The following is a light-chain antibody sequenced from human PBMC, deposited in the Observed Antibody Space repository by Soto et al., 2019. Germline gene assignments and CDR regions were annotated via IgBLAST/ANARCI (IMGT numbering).Light chain of an antibody. J-gene: IGKJ1*01. CDR2: AAS. CDR1: QSISSS. CDR3: QQSSSSPWT. V-gene: IGKV1-39*01. Sequence: DIQMTQSPSSLSASVGDRVTITCRASQSISSSLNWYQHKPGKAPNLLIYAASHLQSGVPSRFSGSGSGTDFTLTISSLQPEDFATYYCQQSSSSPWTFGQGTKVEIK.